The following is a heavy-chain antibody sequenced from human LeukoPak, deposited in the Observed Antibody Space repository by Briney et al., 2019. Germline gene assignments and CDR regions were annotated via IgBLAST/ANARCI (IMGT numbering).Heavy chain of an antibody. V-gene: IGHV3-48*03. CDR2: ITNSGSTI. J-gene: IGHJ4*02. CDR3: ARGVDN. Sequence: GGSLRLSCAASGVTFSSYEMNWVRQAPGKGLEWVSYITNSGSTIYYANSVKGRFTISTDNAKNSLYLQINSLSAEDTAVYYCARGVDNWGQGTLVTVSS. CDR1: GVTFSSYE.